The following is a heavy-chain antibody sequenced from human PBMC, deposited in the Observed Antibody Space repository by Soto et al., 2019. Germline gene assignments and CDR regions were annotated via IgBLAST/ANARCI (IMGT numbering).Heavy chain of an antibody. J-gene: IGHJ4*02. CDR1: GYILTTYA. Sequence: QVQLVQSGAEVRKPGASVKVSCKVSGYILTTYALHWVRQAPGQRLEWMGWISAANGNTGNSERFQGRVTFAWDTSSSTGYMQLSGLRSEDTAVYYCVLSHTGFCSPTTCPGDSDSWGQGTLFTVSS. V-gene: IGHV1-3*01. D-gene: IGHD2-2*01. CDR3: VLSHTGFCSPTTCPGDSDS. CDR2: ISAANGNT.